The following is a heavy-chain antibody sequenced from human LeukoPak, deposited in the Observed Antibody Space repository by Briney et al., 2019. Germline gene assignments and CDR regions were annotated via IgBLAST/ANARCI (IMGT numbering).Heavy chain of an antibody. CDR2: IYYSGST. Sequence: SETLSLTCTVSGGSLSSYYWSWIRQPPGKGLEGIGYIYYSGSTNYNPSLKSRVTISVDTSKNQFSLKLSSVTAADTAVYYCARGGSISLEAFDIWGQGTTVTVSS. CDR1: GGSLSSYY. D-gene: IGHD6-13*01. CDR3: ARGGSISLEAFDI. V-gene: IGHV4-59*01. J-gene: IGHJ3*02.